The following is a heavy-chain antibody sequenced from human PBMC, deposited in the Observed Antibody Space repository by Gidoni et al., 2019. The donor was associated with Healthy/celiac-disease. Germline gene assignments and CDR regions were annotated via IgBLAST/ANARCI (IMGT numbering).Heavy chain of an antibody. CDR3: ARDPAVTTESYYYYYMDV. V-gene: IGHV3-30-3*01. CDR1: GFTFSSYA. D-gene: IGHD4-17*01. Sequence: QVQPVESGGGVVQPGRSLRLSCAASGFTFSSYAMHWVRQAPGKGLEWVAVISDDGSNKYYADSVKGRFTISRDNSKNTLYLQMNSLRAEDTAVYYCARDPAVTTESYYYYYMDVWGKGTTVTVSS. CDR2: ISDDGSNK. J-gene: IGHJ6*03.